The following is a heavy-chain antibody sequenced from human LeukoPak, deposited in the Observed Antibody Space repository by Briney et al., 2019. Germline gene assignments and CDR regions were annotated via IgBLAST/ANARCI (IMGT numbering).Heavy chain of an antibody. Sequence: GGSLRLSCAASGFTFSSYGMSWVRQAPGKGLEWVSAISGSGGTTYYADSVKGRFTISRDDSKNTLYLQMNSLRAEDTAVYYCANRGYNYGLDAFDIWGQGTMVTVSS. D-gene: IGHD5-18*01. J-gene: IGHJ3*02. V-gene: IGHV3-23*01. CDR1: GFTFSSYG. CDR3: ANRGYNYGLDAFDI. CDR2: ISGSGGTT.